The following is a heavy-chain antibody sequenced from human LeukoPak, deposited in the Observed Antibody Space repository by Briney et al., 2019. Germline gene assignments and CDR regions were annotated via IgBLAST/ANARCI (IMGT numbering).Heavy chain of an antibody. Sequence: TLSLTRTVSGGSISSGGYYWSWIRQHPGKGLEWIGYIYYSGSTYYNPSLKSRVTISVDTSKNQFSLKLSSVTAADTAVYYCARGPGYSYAFDYWGQGTLVTVSS. CDR2: IYYSGST. J-gene: IGHJ4*02. CDR1: GGSISSGGYY. V-gene: IGHV4-31*03. D-gene: IGHD5-18*01. CDR3: ARGPGYSYAFDY.